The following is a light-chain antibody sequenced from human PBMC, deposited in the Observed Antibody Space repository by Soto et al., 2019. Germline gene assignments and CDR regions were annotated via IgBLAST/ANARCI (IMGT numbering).Light chain of an antibody. CDR2: EVS. J-gene: IGLJ3*02. CDR3: SSYAGGDNLL. Sequence: QSALTQPPSASGSPGQSVTISCTGTSSDVGAYNYVSWDQQHPGKAPKLLICEVSKRPSGIPDRFSGSKSGNTASLTVSGLQAEDEADYYCSSYAGGDNLLFGGGTKLTVL. V-gene: IGLV2-8*01. CDR1: SSDVGAYNY.